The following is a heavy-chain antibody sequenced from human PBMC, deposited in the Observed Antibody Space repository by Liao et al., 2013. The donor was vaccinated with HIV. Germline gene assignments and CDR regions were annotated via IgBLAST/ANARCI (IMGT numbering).Heavy chain of an antibody. CDR3: ARDHQYYDILTGYSIPFDY. J-gene: IGHJ4*02. D-gene: IGHD3-9*01. Sequence: QVQLQESGPGLVKPSETLSLTCSVSGDSISSDNYYWSWVRQPAGRGLQWIGRIYSSGSTNYSPSLKSRVTMSIDTSRNQFSLRLSSVTAADTAVYYCARDHQYYDILTGYSIPFDYWAREPWSPSPQ. CDR1: GDSISSDNYY. V-gene: IGHV4-61*02. CDR2: IYSSGST.